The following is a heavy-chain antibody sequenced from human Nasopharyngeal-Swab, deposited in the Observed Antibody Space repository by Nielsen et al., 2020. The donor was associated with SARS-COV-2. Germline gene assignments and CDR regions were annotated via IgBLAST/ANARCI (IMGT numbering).Heavy chain of an antibody. D-gene: IGHD6-13*01. CDR2: IWYDGSNK. CDR3: ARDGLYSSSWYSSGWFDP. Sequence: GGSLRLSCAASGFTFSSYAMHWVRQAPGKGLEWVAVIWYDGSNKYYADSVKGRFTISRDNAKNSLYLQMNSLRAEDTAVYYCARDGLYSSSWYSSGWFDPWGQGTLVTVSS. J-gene: IGHJ5*02. V-gene: IGHV3-33*01. CDR1: GFTFSSYA.